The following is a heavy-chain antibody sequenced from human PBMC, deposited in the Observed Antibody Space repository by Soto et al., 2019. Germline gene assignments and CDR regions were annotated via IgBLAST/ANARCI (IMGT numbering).Heavy chain of an antibody. V-gene: IGHV2-5*02. CDR2: IYWDDDK. Sequence: QITLKESGPTLVKPTQTLTLTCTFSGFSLSTSEVGVGWIRQPQGKALQWLALIYWDDDKRYSPSLKSRLTITKDTSKNRVVLTMTNIDPVDTATYYCAHAPGIAVTTNWFDPWGQGILVTVSS. CDR1: GFSLSTSEVG. J-gene: IGHJ5*02. CDR3: AHAPGIAVTTNWFDP. D-gene: IGHD6-19*01.